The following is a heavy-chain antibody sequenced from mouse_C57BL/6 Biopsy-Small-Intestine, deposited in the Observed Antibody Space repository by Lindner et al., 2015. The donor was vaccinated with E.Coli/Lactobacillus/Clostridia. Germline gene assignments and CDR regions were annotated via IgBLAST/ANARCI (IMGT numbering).Heavy chain of an antibody. D-gene: IGHD1-1*01. V-gene: IGHV10-3*01. CDR1: GFTFNTYA. CDR2: IRSKSSNYAT. J-gene: IGHJ1*03. Sequence: EVQLQESGGGLVQPKGSLKLSCAASGFTFNTYAMHWVRQAPGKGLEWVARIRSKSSNYATYYADSVKDRFTISRDDSQSMLYLQMNNLKTEDTVMYYCVRETTVDWYFDVWGTGTTVTVSS. CDR3: VRETTVDWYFDV.